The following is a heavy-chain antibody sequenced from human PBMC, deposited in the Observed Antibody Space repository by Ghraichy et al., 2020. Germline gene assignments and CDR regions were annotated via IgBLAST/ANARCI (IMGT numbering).Heavy chain of an antibody. V-gene: IGHV1-2*02. Sequence: ASVKVSCKASGYTFSDHFIHWVRQAPGQGLEWMGSIHPKSGATNYAQNFQGRVTMTSDTSISTVYMKLSRLRSDDTAVYYCARVAGAVPDSPCERRFLACLLDDSCFDYWGPGTLVTVSS. CDR1: GYTFSDHF. CDR2: IHPKSGAT. J-gene: IGHJ4*02. D-gene: IGHD3/OR15-3a*01. CDR3: ARVAGAVPDSPCERRFLACLLDDSCFDY.